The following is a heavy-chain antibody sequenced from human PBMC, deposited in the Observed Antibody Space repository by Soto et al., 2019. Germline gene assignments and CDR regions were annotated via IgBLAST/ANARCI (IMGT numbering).Heavy chain of an antibody. CDR1: GGSISSSSFY. V-gene: IGHV4-39*01. Sequence: PSETLSLTCTVSGGSISSSSFYWGWIRQPPGKGLEWIGSIFRSESAYYNPSLNGRLTISVDTSKSQISLRLSSVTAADTAVYFCARHVEWLGVDHWGQGILVTVSS. CDR2: IFRSESA. J-gene: IGHJ5*02. CDR3: ARHVEWLGVDH. D-gene: IGHD5-12*01.